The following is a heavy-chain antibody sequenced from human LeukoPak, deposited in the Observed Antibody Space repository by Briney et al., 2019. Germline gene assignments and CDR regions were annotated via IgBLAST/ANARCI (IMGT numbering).Heavy chain of an antibody. J-gene: IGHJ6*02. CDR2: INHNGNVN. Sequence: GGSLRLSCAASGFTFSSYWMNWARQAPGKGLEWVASINHNGNVNYYVDSVKGRFTISRDNAKNSLYLQMSNLRAEDTAVYYCAKVELPYGMDVWGQGTTVTVSS. D-gene: IGHD1-7*01. CDR3: AKVELPYGMDV. V-gene: IGHV3-7*03. CDR1: GFTFSSYW.